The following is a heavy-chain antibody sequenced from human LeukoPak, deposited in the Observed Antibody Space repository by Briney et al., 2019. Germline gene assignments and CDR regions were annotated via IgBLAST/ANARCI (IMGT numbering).Heavy chain of an antibody. CDR2: ISGSGGST. CDR1: GFTFSGYA. V-gene: IGHV3-23*01. CDR3: AKEGYCSSTCCWYYFDY. J-gene: IGHJ4*02. D-gene: IGHD2-2*01. Sequence: PGGSLRLSCAASGFTFSGYAMSWVRQAPGKGLEWVSAISGSGGSTYYADSVKGRFTISRDNSKNTLYLQMNSLRAEDTAVYYCAKEGYCSSTCCWYYFDYWGQGTLVTVSS.